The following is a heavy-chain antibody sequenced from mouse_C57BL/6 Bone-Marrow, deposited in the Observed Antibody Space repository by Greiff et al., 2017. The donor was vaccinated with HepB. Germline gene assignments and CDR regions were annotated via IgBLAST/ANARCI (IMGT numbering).Heavy chain of an antibody. CDR2: IYPGSGST. D-gene: IGHD1-1*01. Sequence: VQLQQSGAELVKPGASVKMSCKASGYTFTSYWITWVKQRPGQGLEWIGDIYPGSGSTNYNEKFKSKATLTVDTSSSTAYMQLSSLTSEDSAVYYCARDYYGSSFYWYFDVWGTGTTVTVSS. CDR1: GYTFTSYW. V-gene: IGHV1-55*01. J-gene: IGHJ1*03. CDR3: ARDYYGSSFYWYFDV.